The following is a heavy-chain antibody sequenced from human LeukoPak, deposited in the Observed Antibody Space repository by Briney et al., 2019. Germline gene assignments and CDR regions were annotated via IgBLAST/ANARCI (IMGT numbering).Heavy chain of an antibody. CDR2: INHSGST. CDR3: ASSRARAFDI. V-gene: IGHV4-34*01. Sequence: PSETLSLTCAVYGRSFSGYYWSWIRQPPGKGLEWIGEINHSGSTNYNPSLKSRVTISVDTSKNQFSLKLSSVTAADTAVYYCASSRARAFDIWGQGTMVTVSS. CDR1: GRSFSGYY. J-gene: IGHJ3*02. D-gene: IGHD2-2*01.